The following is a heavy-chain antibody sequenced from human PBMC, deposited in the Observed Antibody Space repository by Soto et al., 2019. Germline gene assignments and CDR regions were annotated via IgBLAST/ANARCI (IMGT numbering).Heavy chain of an antibody. CDR2: IYYSGST. Sequence: QVQLQESGPGLVKPSETLSLTCTVSGGSISSYYWSWIRQPPGKGLEWIGYIYYSGSTNYNPSLKSRVTISVDTSKNQLSLKLSSVTAADTAVYYCARGAYGDYVALAFDIWGQGTMVTVSS. D-gene: IGHD4-17*01. CDR1: GGSISSYY. CDR3: ARGAYGDYVALAFDI. J-gene: IGHJ3*02. V-gene: IGHV4-59*01.